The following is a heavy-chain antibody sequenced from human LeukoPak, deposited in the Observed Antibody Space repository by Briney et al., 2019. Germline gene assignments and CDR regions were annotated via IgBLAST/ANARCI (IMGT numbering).Heavy chain of an antibody. CDR3: ARDASYGSGSYPGMDV. CDR2: IRYDGSNK. D-gene: IGHD3-10*01. V-gene: IGHV3-30*02. J-gene: IGHJ6*04. Sequence: GGSLRLSCAASGFTFSSYGMHWVRQAPGKGLEWVAFIRYDGSNKYYADSVKGRFTISRDNSKNTLYLQMNSLRAEDTAVYYCARDASYGSGSYPGMDVWGKGTTVTISS. CDR1: GFTFSSYG.